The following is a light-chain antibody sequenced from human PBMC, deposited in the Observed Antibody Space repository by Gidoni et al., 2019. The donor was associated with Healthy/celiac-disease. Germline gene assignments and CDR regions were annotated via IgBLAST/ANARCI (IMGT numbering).Light chain of an antibody. V-gene: IGLV1-51*01. CDR2: EDN. CDR1: SSNIGNNY. Sequence: QSVLTQPPSGSAAPGQKVTISCSGSSSNIGNNYVSWYQQLPGTAPKLLIFEDNRRSSGIPDRFSGSKSGTSATLDIIGLQSGDEADYYCVTWDSSMSVLFGGGTKLTVL. J-gene: IGLJ3*02. CDR3: VTWDSSMSVL.